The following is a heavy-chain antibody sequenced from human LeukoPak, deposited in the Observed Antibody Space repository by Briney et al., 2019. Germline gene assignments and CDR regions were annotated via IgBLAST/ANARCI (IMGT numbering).Heavy chain of an antibody. V-gene: IGHV1-8*01. J-gene: IGHJ4*02. CDR3: ARRIAVAGTVDY. Sequence: GASVKVSCKASGYTFTSYDINWVRQATGQGLEWMGWMNPNSGNTGYAQKFQGRVTMTRNTSISTAYMELSSLRSEDTAVYYCARRIAVAGTVDYWGQGTLVTVSS. CDR2: MNPNSGNT. CDR1: GYTFTSYD. D-gene: IGHD6-19*01.